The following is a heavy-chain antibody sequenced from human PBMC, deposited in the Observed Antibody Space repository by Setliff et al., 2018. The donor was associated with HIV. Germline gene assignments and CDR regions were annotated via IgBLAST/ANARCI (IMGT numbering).Heavy chain of an antibody. CDR1: GYTFTAYY. V-gene: IGHV1-2*02. D-gene: IGHD6-19*01. CDR3: ASLAAVAGRQGELYNWFDP. CDR2: INPNSGGT. J-gene: IGHJ5*02. Sequence: ASVKVSCKASGYTFTAYYMHWVRQAPGQGLEWMGWINPNSGGTTYAQKFQGRVTMTRDTSITTAYMELSSLRSDDTAVYYCASLAAVAGRQGELYNWFDPWGQGTLVTVSS.